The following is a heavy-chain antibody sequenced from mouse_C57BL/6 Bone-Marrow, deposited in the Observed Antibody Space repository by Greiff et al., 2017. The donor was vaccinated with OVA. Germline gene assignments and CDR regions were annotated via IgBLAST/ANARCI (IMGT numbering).Heavy chain of an antibody. J-gene: IGHJ4*01. D-gene: IGHD1-1*01. V-gene: IGHV1-9*01. CDR3: AILTTAVATGGAMDY. CDR2: ILPGSGST. CDR1: GYTFTGYW. Sequence: VQLQQSGAELMKPGASVKLSCKATGYTFTGYWIEWVKQRPGHGLEWIGEILPGSGSTNYNEKFKGKATFTADTSSNTAYMQLSSLTTEDAAIYYCAILTTAVATGGAMDYWGQGTSVTVSS.